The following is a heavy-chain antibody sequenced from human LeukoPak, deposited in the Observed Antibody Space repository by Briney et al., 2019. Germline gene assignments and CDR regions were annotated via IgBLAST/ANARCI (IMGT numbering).Heavy chain of an antibody. J-gene: IGHJ4*02. D-gene: IGHD3-22*01. CDR1: GFTFSSYW. Sequence: GGSLRLSCAASGFTFSSYWMHWVRQAPGKGLVWVSRINSDGSSTSYADSVKGRFTISRDNANNSLYLQINSLRAEDTAVYYCARDTYYYDSTGYYMYYFDYWGQGTLVTVSS. V-gene: IGHV3-74*01. CDR2: INSDGSST. CDR3: ARDTYYYDSTGYYMYYFDY.